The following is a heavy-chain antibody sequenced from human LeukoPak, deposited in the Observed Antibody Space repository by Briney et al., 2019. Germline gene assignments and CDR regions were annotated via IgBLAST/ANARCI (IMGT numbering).Heavy chain of an antibody. Sequence: SGTLSLTCTVSGGSISSYYWSWIRQPAGKGLEWIGRIYTSGSTNYNPSLKSRVTMSVDTSKNQFSLKLSSVTAADTAVYYCAAQARERLWFGEYYWFDPWGQGTLVTVSS. J-gene: IGHJ5*02. V-gene: IGHV4-4*07. CDR2: IYTSGST. CDR3: AAQARERLWFGEYYWFDP. CDR1: GGSISSYY. D-gene: IGHD3-10*01.